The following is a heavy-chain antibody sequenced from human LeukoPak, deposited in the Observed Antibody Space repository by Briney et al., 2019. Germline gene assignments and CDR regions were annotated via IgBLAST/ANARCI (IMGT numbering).Heavy chain of an antibody. J-gene: IGHJ4*02. V-gene: IGHV1-2*02. CDR1: AYTFQTYD. CDR2: MRPTSGDS. Sequence: ASVKVSCKASAYTFQTYDITWVRQAPGQGLEWMGYMRPTSGDSNFAQKFQDRVTMTRDTSITTAYLELSRLTSDDTAVYYCSTEDKYCTTTTCADYWGQGTLVTVSS. D-gene: IGHD2-2*01. CDR3: STEDKYCTTTTCADY.